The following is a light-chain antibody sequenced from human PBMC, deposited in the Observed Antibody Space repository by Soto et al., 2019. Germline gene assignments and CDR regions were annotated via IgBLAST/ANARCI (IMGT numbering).Light chain of an antibody. CDR3: QQYGSSPPYT. CDR2: GAS. CDR1: QSVSSSY. J-gene: IGKJ2*01. V-gene: IGKV3-20*01. Sequence: EIVLTQSPGTLSLSPGERATLSCRASQSVSSSYLAWYQHKPGQPPRLLIYGASSRATGIPDRFSGSGSGTDFILTISRLEPEDFAVYYCQQYGSSPPYTFGQGTKLEIK.